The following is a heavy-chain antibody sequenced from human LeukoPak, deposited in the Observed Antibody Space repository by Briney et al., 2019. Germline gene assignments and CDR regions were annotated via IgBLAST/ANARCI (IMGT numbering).Heavy chain of an antibody. CDR3: ARVPNGGGSCYGCYYYMDV. J-gene: IGHJ6*03. D-gene: IGHD2-15*01. V-gene: IGHV1-69*13. CDR2: TIPIFGTA. CDR1: GGTFSSYA. Sequence: PGASVKVSCKASGGTFSSYAISWVRQAPGQGLEWMGGTIPIFGTANYAQKFQGRVTITADESTSTAYMELSSLRSEDTAVYYCARVPNGGGSCYGCYYYMDVWGKGTTVTVSS.